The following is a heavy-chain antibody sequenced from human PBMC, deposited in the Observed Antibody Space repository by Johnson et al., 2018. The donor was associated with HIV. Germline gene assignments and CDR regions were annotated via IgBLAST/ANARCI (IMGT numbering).Heavy chain of an antibody. D-gene: IGHD3-10*01. J-gene: IGHJ3*02. CDR3: AAMDGSGSYWAFDI. Sequence: QVQLVESGGGVVQPGRSLRLSCAASGFTFSSYAMHWVRQAPGKGLDWVAVISYDGSNKYYADSVKGRFTISRDNSKNTLYLQMNSRRAEDTAVYYCAAMDGSGSYWAFDIWGQGTMVTVSS. CDR1: GFTFSSYA. V-gene: IGHV3-30*14. CDR2: ISYDGSNK.